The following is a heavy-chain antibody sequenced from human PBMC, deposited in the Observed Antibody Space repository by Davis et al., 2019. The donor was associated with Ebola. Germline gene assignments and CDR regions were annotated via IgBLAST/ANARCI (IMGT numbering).Heavy chain of an antibody. CDR3: AREIGVAVPGVMKDAFDI. V-gene: IGHV1-18*01. D-gene: IGHD2-2*01. Sequence: ASVKVSCKASGYSFTHYSFSWVRQAPGQGLEWMGWVSANNGKTDYAQKFQGRVTMTTDTSTSTAYMELRSLTSDDTAVYYCAREIGVAVPGVMKDAFDIWGQGTVVTVSS. CDR1: GYSFTHYS. J-gene: IGHJ3*02. CDR2: VSANNGKT.